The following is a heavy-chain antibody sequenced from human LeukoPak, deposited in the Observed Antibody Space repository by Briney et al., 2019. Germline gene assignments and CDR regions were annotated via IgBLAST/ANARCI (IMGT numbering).Heavy chain of an antibody. D-gene: IGHD6-19*01. J-gene: IGHJ4*02. CDR2: IGGSGDNT. CDR1: GFTFRNYG. Sequence: GGSLRLSCIVSGFTFRNYGMSWVRQAPGKGLEWVSGIGGSGDNTYYADSVKGRFTVSRDNSKNTLYLQMNSLRADDTAVYYCAKEVRSSGWDHFDYWGQGTLVTVSS. V-gene: IGHV3-23*01. CDR3: AKEVRSSGWDHFDY.